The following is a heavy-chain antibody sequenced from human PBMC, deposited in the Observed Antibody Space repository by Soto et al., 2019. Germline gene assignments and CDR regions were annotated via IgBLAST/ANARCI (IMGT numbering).Heavy chain of an antibody. CDR3: ARSRLGYSSGWYPFDY. D-gene: IGHD6-19*01. CDR1: GDSVSSNSAA. CDR2: TYYRSKWYN. Sequence: SQTLSLTCAISGDSVSSNSAAWNWIRPSPSRGLEWLGRTYYRSKWYNDYAVSVKSRITINPDTSKNQFSLQLNSVTPEDTAVYYCARSRLGYSSGWYPFDYWGQGTLVTVSS. V-gene: IGHV6-1*01. J-gene: IGHJ4*02.